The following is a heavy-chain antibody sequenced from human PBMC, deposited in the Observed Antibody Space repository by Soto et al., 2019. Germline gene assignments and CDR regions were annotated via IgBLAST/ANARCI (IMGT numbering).Heavy chain of an antibody. J-gene: IGHJ4*02. CDR1: GGSISSGGYY. CDR3: ARFSGYDQGVDY. V-gene: IGHV4-31*03. CDR2: IYYSGST. Sequence: QVQLQESGPGLVKPSQTLSLTCTVSGGSISSGGYYWSWIRQHPGKGLEWIGYIYYSGSTSYNPSLKSRVTISVDTSKNQFSLKLSSVTAADTAVYYCARFSGYDQGVDYWGQGTLVTVSS. D-gene: IGHD5-12*01.